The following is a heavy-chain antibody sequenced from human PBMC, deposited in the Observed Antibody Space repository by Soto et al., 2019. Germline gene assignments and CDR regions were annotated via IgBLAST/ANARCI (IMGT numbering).Heavy chain of an antibody. Sequence: QVQLVESGGGVVQPGRSLRLSCAASGFTFSSYAMHWVRQAPCKGLEWVAVVSYDGTYKYYADSVKGRFTISRDNSKNTLYLQMNSLRTEDTAVYFCARGDYGDYFGPDYWGQGTLVTVSS. V-gene: IGHV3-30-3*01. CDR1: GFTFSSYA. CDR2: VSYDGTYK. D-gene: IGHD4-17*01. J-gene: IGHJ4*02. CDR3: ARGDYGDYFGPDY.